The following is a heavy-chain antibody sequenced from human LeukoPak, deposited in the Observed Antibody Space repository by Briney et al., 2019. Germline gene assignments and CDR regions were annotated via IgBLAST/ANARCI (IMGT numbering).Heavy chain of an antibody. Sequence: SETLSLTCAVYGGSFSDYYWSWIRQSPGKGLEWIAYISAAGTTFYNPSLKSRVTISLDRSKNQFSLNLTSITAADTAVYYCAGQNVPTPHDYWGQGTQVTVSS. V-gene: IGHV4-34*01. CDR2: ISAAGTT. D-gene: IGHD2-2*01. CDR1: GGSFSDYY. CDR3: AGQNVPTPHDY. J-gene: IGHJ4*02.